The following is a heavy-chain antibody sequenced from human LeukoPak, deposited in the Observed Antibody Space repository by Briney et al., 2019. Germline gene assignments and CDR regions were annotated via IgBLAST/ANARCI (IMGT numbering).Heavy chain of an antibody. J-gene: IGHJ4*02. D-gene: IGHD2-2*01. CDR3: AAPNCSTTSSYFLYFDS. V-gene: IGHV3-66*01. Sequence: GGAVRLSCAASGFTFSRNYMSWVGQAPGKGGEGVAVIYSGGRTYYTDSVKGRLTISRDNCKNTLYLQIGSVKAEDRGVDCCAAPNCSTTSSYFLYFDSWGQGPLVTVSS. CDR1: GFTFSRNY. CDR2: IYSGGRT.